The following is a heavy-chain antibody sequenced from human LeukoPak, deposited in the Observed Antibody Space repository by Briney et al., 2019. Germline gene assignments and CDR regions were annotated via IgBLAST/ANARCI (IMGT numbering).Heavy chain of an antibody. CDR3: SRPYDSSGYYYYFDY. J-gene: IGHJ4*02. Sequence: GGSLRLSCTASGFTFGDYAVSWVRQAPGKGLEWVSSIRSKAFGGTTEYAASVKGRFTISRDDSKSIAYLQMNSLKTEDTAVYYCSRPYDSSGYYYYFDYWGQGTLVTVSS. D-gene: IGHD3-22*01. CDR1: GFTFGDYA. V-gene: IGHV3-49*04. CDR2: IRSKAFGGTT.